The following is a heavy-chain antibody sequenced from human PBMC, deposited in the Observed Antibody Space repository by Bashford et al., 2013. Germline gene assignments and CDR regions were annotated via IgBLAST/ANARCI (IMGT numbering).Heavy chain of an antibody. V-gene: IGHV1-18*01. CDR2: ISSYNGNT. CDR3: ARGYHDFWSGPLSY. D-gene: IGHD3-3*01. J-gene: IGHJ4*02. Sequence: VASVKVSCKASGYTFTSYGISWVRQAPGQGLEWMGWISSYNGNTNYTQKLQGRVTMTTDTSTSTAYMELRSLRSDDTAVYYCARGYHDFWSGPLSYWGQGTLVTVSS. CDR1: GYTFTSYG.